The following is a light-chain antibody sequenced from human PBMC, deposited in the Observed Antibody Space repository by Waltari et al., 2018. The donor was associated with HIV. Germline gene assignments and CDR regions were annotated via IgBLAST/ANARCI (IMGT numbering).Light chain of an antibody. Sequence: QSVLTQPPSASGTPGQRVTISCSGSRYNIGSNYVYWYQDLTGTAPKLLIYRNNQRPSGVPDRFSGSKSGTSASLAISGLRSEDEAAYYCATWDDSLSGSVLFGGGTKLTVL. CDR3: ATWDDSLSGSVL. CDR1: RYNIGSNY. CDR2: RNN. J-gene: IGLJ2*01. V-gene: IGLV1-47*01.